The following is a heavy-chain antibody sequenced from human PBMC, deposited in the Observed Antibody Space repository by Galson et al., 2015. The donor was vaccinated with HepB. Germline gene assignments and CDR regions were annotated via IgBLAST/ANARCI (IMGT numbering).Heavy chain of an antibody. Sequence: SLRLSCAASGSNFNYYAMHWVRLAPGRGLEYISGITNDGVGTNYADSVNGRFTISRDNARKSLNLQVTSLRPEDTALYYWVKEDILSGFSVGSFHVWGQGSMAPFPS. D-gene: IGHD3-9*01. CDR3: VKEDILSGFSVGSFHV. V-gene: IGHV3-64D*06. CDR1: GSNFNYYA. J-gene: IGHJ3*01. CDR2: ITNDGVGT.